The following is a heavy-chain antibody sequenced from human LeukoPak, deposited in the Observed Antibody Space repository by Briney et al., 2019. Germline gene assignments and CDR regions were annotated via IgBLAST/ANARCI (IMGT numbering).Heavy chain of an antibody. CDR1: GGSIGSSSYY. Sequence: SETLSLTCTVSGGSIGSSSYYWGWIRQPPGKGLEWIGSIYYSGSTYYNPSLKSRVTISVDTSKNQFSLKLSSVTAADTAVYYCARSNSGWYNWFDPWGQGTLVTVSS. V-gene: IGHV4-39*07. J-gene: IGHJ5*02. CDR3: ARSNSGWYNWFDP. D-gene: IGHD6-19*01. CDR2: IYYSGST.